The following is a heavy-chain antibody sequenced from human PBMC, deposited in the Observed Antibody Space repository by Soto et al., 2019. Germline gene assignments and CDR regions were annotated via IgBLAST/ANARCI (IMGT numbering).Heavy chain of an antibody. J-gene: IGHJ4*02. Sequence: QVQLVQSGAELKKPGSSVKVSCKASGDTFSFYTINWVRQAPGLGLEWMGRVNPILSMSNYAQKFQGRVTMTADTSTSPAYMGLRSLRSEDTGFYYGATSYGSGYRAVDYWGQGALVTVSS. CDR3: ATSYGSGYRAVDY. CDR2: VNPILSMS. CDR1: GDTFSFYT. V-gene: IGHV1-69*02. D-gene: IGHD3-10*01.